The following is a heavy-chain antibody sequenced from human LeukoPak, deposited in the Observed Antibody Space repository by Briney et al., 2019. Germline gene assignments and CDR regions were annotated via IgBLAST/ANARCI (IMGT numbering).Heavy chain of an antibody. D-gene: IGHD3-22*01. V-gene: IGHV3-48*04. CDR1: GFTFSSYS. J-gene: IGHJ4*02. CDR2: ISSSSSTI. Sequence: GGSLRLSCAASGFTFSSYSINWVRQAPGKGLEWVSYISSSSSTIYYADSVKGRFTISRDNAKNSLYLQMNSLRAEDTAVYYCASGGNYYDSSGYYYWGQGTLVTVSS. CDR3: ASGGNYYDSSGYYY.